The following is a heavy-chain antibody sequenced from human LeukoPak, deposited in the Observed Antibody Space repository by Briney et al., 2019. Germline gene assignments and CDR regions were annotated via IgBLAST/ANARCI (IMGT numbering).Heavy chain of an antibody. V-gene: IGHV4-59*08. CDR1: GGSISSYY. Sequence: KPSETLSLTCTVSGGSISSYYWSWIRQPPGKGLEWIGYISYSGSTNYNPSLKSRVTIPIDTSKNQFSLKLRSVTAADTAIYYCARQGYDILTGYIDAFDIWGQGTMVTVS. J-gene: IGHJ3*02. CDR2: ISYSGST. CDR3: ARQGYDILTGYIDAFDI. D-gene: IGHD3-9*01.